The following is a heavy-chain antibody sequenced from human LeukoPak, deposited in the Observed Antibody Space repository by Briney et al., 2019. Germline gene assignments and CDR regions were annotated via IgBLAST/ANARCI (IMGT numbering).Heavy chain of an antibody. D-gene: IGHD3-10*01. V-gene: IGHV1-2*02. CDR1: GYTFTGYN. J-gene: IGHJ4*02. Sequence: ASVKVSCKASGYTFTGYNMHWVRQAPGQGLEWVGWINANSGGTNYAQKFQGRVTMTRDTSISTAFMELSRLSSDDTAVYYCACASGNYYNGNYFDYWGQGTLVTVSS. CDR2: INANSGGT. CDR3: ACASGNYYNGNYFDY.